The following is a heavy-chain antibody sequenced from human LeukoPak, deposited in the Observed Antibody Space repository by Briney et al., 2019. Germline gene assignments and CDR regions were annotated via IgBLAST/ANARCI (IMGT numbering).Heavy chain of an antibody. CDR3: ARALPSKLYYFDY. J-gene: IGHJ4*02. CDR2: IGVSGNT. Sequence: GGSLRLSCAVSGFTFSNYGMSWVRQAPGKGLEWVSVIGVSGNTFYADSVKGRFTISRDNSKNTLYLQMNSLRAEDTAVYYCARALPSKLYYFDYWGQGTLVTVSS. D-gene: IGHD2-2*01. CDR1: GFTFSNYG. V-gene: IGHV3-23*01.